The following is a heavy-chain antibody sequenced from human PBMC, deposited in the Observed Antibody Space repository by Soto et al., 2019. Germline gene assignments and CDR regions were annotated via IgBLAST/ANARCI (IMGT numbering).Heavy chain of an antibody. CDR2: VYYNGNT. CDR1: GGSTSSSSYQ. V-gene: IGHV4-39*01. D-gene: IGHD1-26*01. Sequence: PSETLSLICTVSGGSTSSSSYQWVWIRQPPGKRLEWIGNVYYNGNTYYNPSLSSRLTISVDTSNNQFSLKVKSVTAADTVVYYCARFSGSYNVRYFDYWGQGTLVTVSS. CDR3: ARFSGSYNVRYFDY. J-gene: IGHJ4*02.